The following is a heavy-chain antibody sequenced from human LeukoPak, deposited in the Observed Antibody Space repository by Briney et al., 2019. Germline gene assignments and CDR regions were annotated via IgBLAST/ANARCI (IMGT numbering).Heavy chain of an antibody. CDR3: ARVNGRYYDSSGYYYVGPYYFDY. Sequence: KASETLSLTCTGSGGSISSHYWSWIRQPPGKGLEWIGYIYYSGSTNYNPSLKSRVTISVDTSKNQFSLKLSSVTAADTAVYYCARVNGRYYDSSGYYYVGPYYFDYWGQGTLSPSPQ. J-gene: IGHJ4*02. D-gene: IGHD3-22*01. CDR2: IYYSGST. CDR1: GGSISSHY. V-gene: IGHV4-59*11.